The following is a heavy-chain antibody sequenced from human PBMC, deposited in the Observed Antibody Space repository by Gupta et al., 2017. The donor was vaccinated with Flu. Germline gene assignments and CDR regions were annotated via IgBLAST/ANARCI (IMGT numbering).Heavy chain of an antibody. CDR1: GFTFSSYE. V-gene: IGHV3-48*03. CDR3: ARGGGSSCSSTSCYLGY. CDR2: ISSTGSTI. J-gene: IGHJ4*02. D-gene: IGHD2-2*01. Sequence: EVQLVESGGGLVQPGGSLRLSCAASGFTFSSYEMNWVRQAPGKGLEWVSYISSTGSTIYYADSMKGRFTISRDNGKNSLYLQVNSLRAEDTAIYYCARGGGSSCSSTSCYLGYWGQGTLVTVSS.